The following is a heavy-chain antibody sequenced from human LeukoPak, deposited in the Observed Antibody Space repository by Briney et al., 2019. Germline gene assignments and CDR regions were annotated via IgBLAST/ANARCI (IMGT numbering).Heavy chain of an antibody. D-gene: IGHD2-15*01. V-gene: IGHV3-23*01. CDR3: VKGGCYGSLNYLDF. CDR2: ITGDSGSI. J-gene: IGHJ4*02. Sequence: GGPLRLLCRASRHPFSHCPIRGARRAPGKAVEGVSGITGDSGSIEYADSVRGRVTISRDNSKNTLNLQMNNLGDEDTALYFCVKGGCYGSLNYLDFWGQGTLVTVSS. CDR1: RHPFSHCP.